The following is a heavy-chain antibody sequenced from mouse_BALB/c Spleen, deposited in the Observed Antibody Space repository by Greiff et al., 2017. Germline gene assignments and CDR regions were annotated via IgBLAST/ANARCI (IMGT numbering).Heavy chain of an antibody. D-gene: IGHD4-1*01. V-gene: IGHV7-3*02. CDR3: ARDLGRGYFDY. CDR2: IRNKANGYTT. Sequence: DVMLVESGGGLVQPGGSLRLSCATSGFTFTDYYMSWVRQPPGKALEWLGFIRNKANGYTTEYSASVKGRFTISRDNSQSILYLQMNTLRAEDSATYYCARDLGRGYFDYWGQGTTLTVSS. J-gene: IGHJ2*01. CDR1: GFTFTDYY.